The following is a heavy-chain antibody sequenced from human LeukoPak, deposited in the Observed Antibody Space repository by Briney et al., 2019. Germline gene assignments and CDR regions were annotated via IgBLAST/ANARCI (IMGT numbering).Heavy chain of an antibody. Sequence: PSQTLSLTCTVSGGSISSGDYYWSWIRQPPGKGLEWIGYIYYSGSTYYNPSLKSRVTISVDTSKNQFSLKLSSVTAADTAVYYCARGGDVVRGVPDYWGQGTLVTVSS. CDR1: GGSISSGDYY. V-gene: IGHV4-30-4*01. CDR2: IYYSGST. D-gene: IGHD3-10*01. J-gene: IGHJ4*02. CDR3: ARGGDVVRGVPDY.